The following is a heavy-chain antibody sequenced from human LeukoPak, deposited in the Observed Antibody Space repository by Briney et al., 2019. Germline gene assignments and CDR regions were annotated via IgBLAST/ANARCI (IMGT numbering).Heavy chain of an antibody. D-gene: IGHD2-2*01. V-gene: IGHV1-46*01. J-gene: IGHJ4*02. Sequence: GASVKVSCKASGYTFTSYYMHWVRQAPGQGLEWMGIINPSGGSTSYAQKFQGRVTMTRDMSTSTVYMELSSLRSDDTAVYYCARAPPYISKDIVVVPAVGLDYWGQGTLVTVSS. CDR1: GYTFTSYY. CDR2: INPSGGST. CDR3: ARAPPYISKDIVVVPAVGLDY.